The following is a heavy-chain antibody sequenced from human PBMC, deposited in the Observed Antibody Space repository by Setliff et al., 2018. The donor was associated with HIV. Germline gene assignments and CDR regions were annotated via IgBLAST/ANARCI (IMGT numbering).Heavy chain of an antibody. CDR1: RGSISAYY. V-gene: IGHV4-59*12. CDR3: VREYSGVYPDFSFYIDV. D-gene: IGHD5-12*01. J-gene: IGHJ6*03. Sequence: SETLSLTCTVSRGSISAYYWSWIRQPPGGTLEWIGYIYYAGATNYNPSLKSRVTISIDTSNNQFSLKMTSMTAADLAVYYCVREYSGVYPDFSFYIDVWGKGNTVTVSS. CDR2: IYYAGAT.